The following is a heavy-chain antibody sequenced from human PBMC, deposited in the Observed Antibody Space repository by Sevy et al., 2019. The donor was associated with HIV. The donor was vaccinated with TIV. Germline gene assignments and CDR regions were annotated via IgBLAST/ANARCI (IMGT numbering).Heavy chain of an antibody. Sequence: GGSLRLSCSASGFTFSRYAMDWVRQAPGKRLEYVSVISSTGSSTYYADSVKGRFTISRDNSKNSLYLQMNSLRAEDTAVYYCARDGGCSSTSCLLYFDYWGQGTPVTVSS. J-gene: IGHJ4*02. D-gene: IGHD2-2*01. CDR2: ISSTGSST. CDR1: GFTFSRYA. V-gene: IGHV3-64*04. CDR3: ARDGGCSSTSCLLYFDY.